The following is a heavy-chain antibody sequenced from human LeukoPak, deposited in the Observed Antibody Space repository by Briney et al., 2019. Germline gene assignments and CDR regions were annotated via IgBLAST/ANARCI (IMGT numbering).Heavy chain of an antibody. CDR3: VKDPGYSSSWYFDY. J-gene: IGHJ4*02. CDR2: ISSNGGST. D-gene: IGHD6-13*01. Sequence: GGSLRLSCAASGFTFSSTSMSWVRQAPGKGLEYVSGISSNGGSTSYADSVKGRFTISRDNSKNTLYLQMSSLRTEDTAVYYCVKDPGYSSSWYFDYWGQGTLVTVSS. CDR1: GFTFSSTS. V-gene: IGHV3-64D*06.